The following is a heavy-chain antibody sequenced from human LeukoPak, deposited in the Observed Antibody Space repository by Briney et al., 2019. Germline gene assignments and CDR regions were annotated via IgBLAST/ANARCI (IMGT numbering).Heavy chain of an antibody. CDR2: IYTSGST. CDR3: ARDGIAASGLYCFDH. Sequence: SETLSLTCTVSGDSISSYYWSWIRQTAGKGLEWIGRIYTSGSTNYNPSLKSRVTMSVDTSKNQFSLKLRSVTAADTAVYYCARDGIAASGLYCFDHWGQGTLVTVSS. CDR1: GDSISSYY. J-gene: IGHJ4*02. V-gene: IGHV4-4*07. D-gene: IGHD6-13*01.